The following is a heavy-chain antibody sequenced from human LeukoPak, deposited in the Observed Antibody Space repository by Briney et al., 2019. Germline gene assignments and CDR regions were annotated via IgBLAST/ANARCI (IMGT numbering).Heavy chain of an antibody. Sequence: GASVKVSCKASGGAFSSYAISWVRQAPGQGLEWMGGIIPIFGTANYAQKFQGRVTITADESTSTAYMELSSLRSEDTAVYYCASNLRYCSGGSCYPDYYYYYGMDVWGQGTTVTVSS. J-gene: IGHJ6*02. CDR1: GGAFSSYA. D-gene: IGHD2-15*01. V-gene: IGHV1-69*13. CDR2: IIPIFGTA. CDR3: ASNLRYCSGGSCYPDYYYYYGMDV.